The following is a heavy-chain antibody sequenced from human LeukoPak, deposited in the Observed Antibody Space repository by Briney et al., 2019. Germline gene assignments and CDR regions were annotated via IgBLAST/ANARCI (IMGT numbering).Heavy chain of an antibody. CDR2: ISGSGGST. Sequence: PGGSLRLSCAASGFTFSSYAMSWVRQAPAKGLEWVSAISGSGGSTYYADSVKGRFTISRDNSKNTLYLQMNSLRAEDTALDYCEKGGIDFWSGYYFSYWGQGTLVTVSS. J-gene: IGHJ4*02. D-gene: IGHD3-3*01. CDR1: GFTFSSYA. CDR3: EKGGIDFWSGYYFSY. V-gene: IGHV3-23*01.